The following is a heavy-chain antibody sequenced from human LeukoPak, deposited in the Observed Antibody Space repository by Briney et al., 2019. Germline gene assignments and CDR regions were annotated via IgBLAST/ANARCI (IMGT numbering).Heavy chain of an antibody. Sequence: PSETLSLTCTVSGGSISSSSYYWGWIRQPPGQGLEWIGCIYYSGSTYYNPSLKSRLTISVDTSKNQFSLRLSSVTAADTAVYYCAAASYYHYMDVWGKGTTVTVSS. CDR3: AAASYYHYMDV. J-gene: IGHJ6*03. D-gene: IGHD6-25*01. CDR2: IYYSGST. V-gene: IGHV4-39*07. CDR1: GGSISSSSYY.